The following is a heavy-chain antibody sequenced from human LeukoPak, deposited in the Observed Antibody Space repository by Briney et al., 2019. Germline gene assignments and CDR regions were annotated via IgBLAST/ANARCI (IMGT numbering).Heavy chain of an antibody. CDR3: ARDYGDYKFDY. CDR1: GYTFTGYY. V-gene: IGHV1-2*04. D-gene: IGHD4-17*01. Sequence: ASVKVSCKASGYTFTGYYMHCVRQAPGQGLEWMGWINPNSGGTNYAQTFQGWVTMSRDTSISTAYMELSRLRSDDTAVYYCARDYGDYKFDYWGQGTLVTVSS. J-gene: IGHJ4*02. CDR2: INPNSGGT.